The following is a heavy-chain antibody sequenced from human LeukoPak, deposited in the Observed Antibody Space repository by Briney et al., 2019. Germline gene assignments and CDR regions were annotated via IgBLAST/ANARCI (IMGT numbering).Heavy chain of an antibody. V-gene: IGHV3-30-3*01. Sequence: GGTLRLSCAASGFTFSSYAMHWVRRAPGKALEWVANISSDGGNRYYSDSVKGRFTISRDNSKNTLYLKMNSLRPEDTAVFHCARGRAVTGSTVIDYWGQGTLVTVSS. CDR3: ARGRAVTGSTVIDY. D-gene: IGHD6-19*01. CDR1: GFTFSSYA. CDR2: ISSDGGNR. J-gene: IGHJ4*02.